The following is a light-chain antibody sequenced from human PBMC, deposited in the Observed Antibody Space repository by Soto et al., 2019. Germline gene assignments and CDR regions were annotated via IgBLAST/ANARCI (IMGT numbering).Light chain of an antibody. Sequence: QSALTQPASVSGSPGQSITISCTGTSSDIGGYNYVSWYQQHPGKAPKLIISEVSNRPSGVSNRFSGPKSGNTASLTISGLHAEDEADYYFSSYASNTLYVFGTGTKLTVL. V-gene: IGLV2-14*01. CDR1: SSDIGGYNY. J-gene: IGLJ1*01. CDR2: EVS. CDR3: SSYASNTLYV.